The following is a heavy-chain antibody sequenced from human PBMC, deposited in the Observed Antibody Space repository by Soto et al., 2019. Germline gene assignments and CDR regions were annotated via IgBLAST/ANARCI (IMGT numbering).Heavy chain of an antibody. J-gene: IGHJ4*02. CDR1: GYKVSTCHNFTSYW. CDR2: IYPDDSDS. CDR3: ARDGLSSSTSFDY. D-gene: IGHD6-6*01. V-gene: IGHV5-51*01. Sequence: PVESLKVSCMVSGYKVSTCHNFTSYWIAWVRQMPGEGLEWMGIIYPDDSDSKYSPSLQGQVTMSADKSINTAYMQWSSLKDSDFVMYFCARDGLSSSTSFDYWGQGTLVTVSS.